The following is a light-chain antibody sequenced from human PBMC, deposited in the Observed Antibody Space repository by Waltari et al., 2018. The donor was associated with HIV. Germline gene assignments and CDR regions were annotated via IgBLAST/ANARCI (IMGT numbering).Light chain of an antibody. Sequence: EIVLPQSPGTLSLSPGERATLSCRASQSVSSRYLAWYHQKPGQAPRLLIYSASNRATGIPDRFSGRGSGTDFTLTISSLQPEDFATYYCQNYYSDSFTFGPGTKVDLK. CDR3: QNYYSDSFT. J-gene: IGKJ3*01. CDR1: QSVSSRY. V-gene: IGKV3-20*01. CDR2: SAS.